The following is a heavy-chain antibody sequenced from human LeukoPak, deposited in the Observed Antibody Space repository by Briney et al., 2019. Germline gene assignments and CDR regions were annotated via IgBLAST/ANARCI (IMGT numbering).Heavy chain of an antibody. V-gene: IGHV4-30-4*07. CDR3: ARGRSMAFDI. J-gene: IGHJ3*02. CDR2: IYSSGST. CDR1: GGSISSGGSTWN. D-gene: IGHD2-8*01. Sequence: SETLSLTCGVSGGSISSGGSTWNWNWIRLPPGKGLEWIGSIYSSGSTYYKPSLKSQVTISLDTSKNQFSLRLNSVTAADTAVYYCARGRSMAFDIWGQGTMVTVSS.